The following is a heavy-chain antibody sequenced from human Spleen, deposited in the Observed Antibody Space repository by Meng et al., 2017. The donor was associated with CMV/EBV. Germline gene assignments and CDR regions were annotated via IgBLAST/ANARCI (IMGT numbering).Heavy chain of an antibody. Sequence: KLSRKTSGGTFNTYTINWVRQAPGQGLEWMGRIIPICGTTNYAPKSQGRATLTTDQSTGTVFMELNSLTFQDTAVYYCASEEVEFGTSWGQGTLVTVSS. CDR1: GGTFNTYT. CDR3: ASEEVEFGTS. V-gene: IGHV1-69*05. J-gene: IGHJ5*02. D-gene: IGHD1-14*01. CDR2: IIPICGTT.